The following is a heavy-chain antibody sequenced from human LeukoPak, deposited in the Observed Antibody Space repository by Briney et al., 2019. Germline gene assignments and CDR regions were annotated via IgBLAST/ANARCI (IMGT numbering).Heavy chain of an antibody. V-gene: IGHV4-61*02. CDR2: IYTSGST. D-gene: IGHD3-22*01. CDR1: GGSISSGSYY. Sequence: SQTLSLTCTVSGGSISSGSYYWSWIRQPAGKGLEWIGRIYTSGSTNYNPSLKSRVTISVDTSKKQFSLKLSSVTAADTAVYYCAREKIGYYDGSGRGWFDPWGQGTLVTVSS. CDR3: AREKIGYYDGSGRGWFDP. J-gene: IGHJ5*02.